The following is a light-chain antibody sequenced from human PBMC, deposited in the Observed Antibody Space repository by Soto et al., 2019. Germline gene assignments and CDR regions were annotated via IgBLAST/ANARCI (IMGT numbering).Light chain of an antibody. Sequence: DFQMNQSTSTRSASVGDRVTITCRASQNIRSRLAWFQQKPGKAPKLLIYAASSLQSGVPSRFSGSGSGTDFTLTISSLQPEDFATYYCQQSYSTPVTFGQGSIVAIK. V-gene: IGKV1-39*01. J-gene: IGKJ1*01. CDR3: QQSYSTPVT. CDR2: AAS. CDR1: QNIRSR.